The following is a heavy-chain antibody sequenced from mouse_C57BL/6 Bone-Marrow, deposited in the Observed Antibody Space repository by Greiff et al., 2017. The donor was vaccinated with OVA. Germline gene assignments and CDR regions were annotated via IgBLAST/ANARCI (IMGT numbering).Heavy chain of an antibody. CDR3: TTRDYGSSYVSYWYFDV. J-gene: IGHJ1*03. Sequence: VQLQQSGAELVRPGASVKLSCTASGFNIKDDYMHWVKQRPEQGLEWIGWIDPENGDTEYASKFQGKATITADTSSNTAYLQLSSLTSEDTAVYYCTTRDYGSSYVSYWYFDVWGTGTTVTVSS. V-gene: IGHV14-4*01. CDR1: GFNIKDDY. CDR2: IDPENGDT. D-gene: IGHD1-1*01.